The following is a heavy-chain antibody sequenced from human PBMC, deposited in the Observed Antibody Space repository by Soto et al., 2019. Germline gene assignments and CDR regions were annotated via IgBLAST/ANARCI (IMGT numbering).Heavy chain of an antibody. CDR2: IDTGNGNT. J-gene: IGHJ4*01. CDR1: GYTFTSYA. CDR3: ARDAKWDPRGVEAQQDEYFDH. D-gene: IGHD1-26*01. Sequence: ASVKVSCKASGYTFTSYAIHWVRQAPGQSLEWVGWIDTGNGNTKYSREFQGRVTITRDTYANTADMELSSLRSEDTAVYYCARDAKWDPRGVEAQQDEYFDHWG. V-gene: IGHV1-3*04.